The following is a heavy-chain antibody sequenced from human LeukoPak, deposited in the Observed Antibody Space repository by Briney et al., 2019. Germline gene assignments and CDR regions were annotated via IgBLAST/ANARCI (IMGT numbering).Heavy chain of an antibody. CDR1: GGSISSGGYY. V-gene: IGHV4-61*08. CDR3: ARARGRSGDFDY. D-gene: IGHD3-10*01. Sequence: SETLSLTCTVSGGSISSGGYYWSWIRQPPGKGLEWIGYIYYSGSTNYNPSLKSRVTISVDTSKNQFSLKLSSVTAADTAVYYCARARGRSGDFDYWGQGTLVTVSS. CDR2: IYYSGST. J-gene: IGHJ4*02.